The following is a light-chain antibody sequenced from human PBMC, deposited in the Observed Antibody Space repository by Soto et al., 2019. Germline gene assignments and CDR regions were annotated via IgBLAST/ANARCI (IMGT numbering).Light chain of an antibody. CDR2: AAS. Sequence: ENVLTQSPGTLSLSPGERATLSCRASQSVSSSYLAWYQQKPGQAPRLLIYAASTRATGVPDRFSGSGSGTDFTLTISRLEAEDFAVYYCQQYASSPLTFGGGTEVEIK. CDR1: QSVSSSY. V-gene: IGKV3-20*01. CDR3: QQYASSPLT. J-gene: IGKJ4*01.